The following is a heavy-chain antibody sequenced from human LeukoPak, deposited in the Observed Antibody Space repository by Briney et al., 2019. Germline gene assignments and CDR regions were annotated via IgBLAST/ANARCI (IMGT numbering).Heavy chain of an antibody. CDR3: AKGERYSDYTSEYWYFDL. J-gene: IGHJ2*01. V-gene: IGHV3-23*01. Sequence: GGSLRLSCAASAFTFRSYAMSWVRQAPGQGLEWVSTISGSGVSTHYADSVKGRFTISRDNSKSTLFLQMNSLRAEDTAVYSCAKGERYSDYTSEYWYFDLWGRGTLVTVSS. CDR1: AFTFRSYA. D-gene: IGHD5-12*01. CDR2: ISGSGVST.